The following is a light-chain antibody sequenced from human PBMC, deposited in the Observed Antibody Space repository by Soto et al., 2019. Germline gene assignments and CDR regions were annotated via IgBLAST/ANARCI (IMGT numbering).Light chain of an antibody. CDR1: QSIGEW. Sequence: DIQMTQSPSTLSASVGDRVTITCRASQSIGEWLAWYQQKPGKAPKVLIYDASRLQSGVPSRFSGSGSETEFILTISSLQSEDFGVYYCQQFDDWPTFGQGTKVDIK. CDR2: DAS. J-gene: IGKJ1*01. CDR3: QQFDDWPT. V-gene: IGKV1-5*01.